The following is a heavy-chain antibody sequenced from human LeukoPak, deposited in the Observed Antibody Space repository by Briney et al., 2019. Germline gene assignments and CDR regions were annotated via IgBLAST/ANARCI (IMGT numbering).Heavy chain of an antibody. D-gene: IGHD3-22*01. CDR2: IIPIFGTG. CDR1: GGTFSTSA. J-gene: IGHJ4*02. CDR3: ARGLGDSSGYYFSDN. V-gene: IGHV1-69*13. Sequence: SVTVSCKTSGGTFSTSAISWVRRAPGQGLEWKGGIIPIFGTGNYAQKFQGRVTITADEFTSTAYMELSSLTSEDTAVYYCARGLGDSSGYYFSDNWGQGTLVTVSS.